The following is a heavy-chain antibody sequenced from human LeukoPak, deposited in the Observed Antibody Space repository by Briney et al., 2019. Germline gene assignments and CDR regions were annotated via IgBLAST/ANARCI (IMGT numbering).Heavy chain of an antibody. D-gene: IGHD1-26*01. Sequence: ASVKVSCKASGYTFTAYYIHWVRQAPGQGLEWMGWINPNSGDTTYAQNFQGRVTMTRDTSINTAYMELSTLRSDDTAVYYCARGSRRELLALSIDYWGQGTLVTVSS. V-gene: IGHV1-2*02. CDR1: GYTFTAYY. CDR3: ARGSRRELLALSIDY. CDR2: INPNSGDT. J-gene: IGHJ4*02.